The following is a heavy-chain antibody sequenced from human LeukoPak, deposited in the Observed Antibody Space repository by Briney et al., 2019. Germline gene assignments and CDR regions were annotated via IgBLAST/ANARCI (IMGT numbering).Heavy chain of an antibody. D-gene: IGHD3-10*01. CDR3: ARAGGLWFGESLLDY. J-gene: IGHJ4*02. CDR2: INQDGSEQ. CDR1: GFTFSSYW. Sequence: GGSLRLSCAASGFTFSSYWMSWVRRAPGKGLEWVANINQDGSEQYYVDSVKGRFTISRDNAKNSLHLQMNSLRADDTAVYYCARAGGLWFGESLLDYWGQGTLVTVSS. V-gene: IGHV3-7*05.